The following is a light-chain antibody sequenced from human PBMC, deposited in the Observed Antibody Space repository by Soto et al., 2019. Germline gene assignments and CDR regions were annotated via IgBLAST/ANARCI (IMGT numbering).Light chain of an antibody. CDR3: SSYASNNFEV. V-gene: IGLV2-14*01. CDR1: SSDVGGYNY. J-gene: IGLJ2*01. Sequence: QSALTQPASVSGSPGQSITISCTGTSSDVGGYNYVSWYQQHPGDAPKLMIYDVGNRPSGVSNRFSGSRSGNTASLTISGLQAEDEADYYCSSYASNNFEVFGGETKVTVL. CDR2: DVG.